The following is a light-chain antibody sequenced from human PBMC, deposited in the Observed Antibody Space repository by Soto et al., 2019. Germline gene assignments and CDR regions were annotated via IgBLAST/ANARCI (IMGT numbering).Light chain of an antibody. Sequence: DIRMTQSPSTLSASVGDRVTITCRASQNIDSWLAWYQQKPGKAPKIMIYGATSLESGVPSRFIASGSGTEFTLTISSLQPDDFATYYCQHYNSYGTFGQGTRVEI. CDR3: QHYNSYGT. CDR2: GAT. CDR1: QNIDSW. V-gene: IGKV1-5*01. J-gene: IGKJ1*01.